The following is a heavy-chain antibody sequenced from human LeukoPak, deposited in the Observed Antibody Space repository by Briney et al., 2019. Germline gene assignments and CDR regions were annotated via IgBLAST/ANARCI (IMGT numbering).Heavy chain of an antibody. V-gene: IGHV1-8*01. CDR1: GYTFTSYD. J-gene: IGHJ4*02. Sequence: GASVKVSCKASGYTFTSYDINWARQATGQGLEWMGWMNPNSGNTGYAQKFQGRVTMTRNTSISTAYMELSSLRSEDTAVYYCARGLKLWPRNALGYWGQGTLVTVSS. CDR2: MNPNSGNT. D-gene: IGHD5-18*01. CDR3: ARGLKLWPRNALGY.